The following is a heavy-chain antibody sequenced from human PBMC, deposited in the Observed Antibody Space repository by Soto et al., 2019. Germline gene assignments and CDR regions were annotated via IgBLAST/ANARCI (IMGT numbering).Heavy chain of an antibody. CDR1: GYTFTSYD. D-gene: IGHD6-13*01. CDR2: MNPNSGNT. Sequence: ASVKVSCKASGYTFTSYDINWVRQATGQGLEWMGWMNPNSGNTGYAQKFQGRVTMTRNTSISTAYMELSSLRSEDTAVYYCARGPGSWYYYYMDVWGQGTMVTVSS. CDR3: ARGPGSWYYYYMDV. V-gene: IGHV1-8*01. J-gene: IGHJ6*03.